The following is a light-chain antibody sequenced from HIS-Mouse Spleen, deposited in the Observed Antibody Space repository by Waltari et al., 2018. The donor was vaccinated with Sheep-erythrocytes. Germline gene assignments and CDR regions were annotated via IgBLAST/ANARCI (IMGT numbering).Light chain of an antibody. CDR3: QQFNNYPRT. V-gene: IGKV1D-13*01. Sequence: AIQLTQSPSSLSASVGDRVTITCRASQGISSALAWYQQKPGKAPTLLIYDASSLESGVPSRFSGSGSGTDFTLTISSLQPEDFATYYCQQFNNYPRTFGQGTKVEIK. J-gene: IGKJ1*01. CDR1: QGISSA. CDR2: DAS.